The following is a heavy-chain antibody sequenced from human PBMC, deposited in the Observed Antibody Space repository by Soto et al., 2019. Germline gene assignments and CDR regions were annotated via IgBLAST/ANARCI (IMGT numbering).Heavy chain of an antibody. CDR1: GYSFTSYW. Sequence: EVQLVQSGAEVKKPGESLKISCKGSGYSFTSYWIGWVRQMPGKGLEWMGIIYPGDSDTRYSPSFQGQVTISADKSISPAYLQWSSLKASDTAMYYCARTSAAGKYYDGMDVWGQGTTVTVSS. J-gene: IGHJ6*02. V-gene: IGHV5-51*01. CDR2: IYPGDSDT. CDR3: ARTSAAGKYYDGMDV. D-gene: IGHD6-13*01.